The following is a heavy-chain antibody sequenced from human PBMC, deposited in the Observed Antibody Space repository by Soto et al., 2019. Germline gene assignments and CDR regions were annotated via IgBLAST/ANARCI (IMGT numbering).Heavy chain of an antibody. CDR2: ISSSGNTI. V-gene: IGHV3-11*01. D-gene: IGHD1-26*01. Sequence: QVQLVESGGGLVKSGGSLRLSCAASGFTFSDYYMSWMRQAPGKGLEWLSYISSSGNTIYYATSVKGRFTISRDNAKNSLSLQMNSLTAGDTAVYYCARRLGFSGVGPSTSNWFDPWGQGTLVTVSS. CDR1: GFTFSDYY. J-gene: IGHJ5*02. CDR3: ARRLGFSGVGPSTSNWFDP.